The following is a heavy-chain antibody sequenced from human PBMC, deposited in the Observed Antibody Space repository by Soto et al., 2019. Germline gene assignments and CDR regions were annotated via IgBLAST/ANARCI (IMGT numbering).Heavy chain of an antibody. CDR3: ARGSHYGDDDLYYYYYYMDV. D-gene: IGHD4-17*01. V-gene: IGHV4-31*03. Sequence: TLSLTCTVSGGSISSGGYYWSWIRQHPGKGLEWIGYIYYSGSTYYNPSLKSRVTISVDTSKNQFSLKLSSVTAADTAVYYCARGSHYGDDDLYYYYYYMDVWGKGTTVTVSS. J-gene: IGHJ6*03. CDR1: GGSISSGGYY. CDR2: IYYSGST.